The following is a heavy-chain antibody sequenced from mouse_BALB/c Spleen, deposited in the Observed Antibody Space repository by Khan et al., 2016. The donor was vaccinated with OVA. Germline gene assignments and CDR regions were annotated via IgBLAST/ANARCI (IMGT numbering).Heavy chain of an antibody. CDR1: GFNIKDYY. CDR3: TRDGYSPWFAY. D-gene: IGHD2-3*01. J-gene: IGHJ3*01. V-gene: IGHV14-1*02. Sequence: IQLVQSGAELVRPGALVKLSCKASGFNIKDYYIHWVKQRPERGLEWIGGIDPENGNTIYDPKFQGKASITADTSSNTAYLQLSSLTSEDTAVYYCTRDGYSPWFAYWGQGTLVTVSA. CDR2: IDPENGNT.